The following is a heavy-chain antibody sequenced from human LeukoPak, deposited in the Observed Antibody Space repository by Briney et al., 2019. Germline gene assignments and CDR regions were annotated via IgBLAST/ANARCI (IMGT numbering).Heavy chain of an antibody. Sequence: SSETLSLTCTVSGGSISSYYWSWVRQPPGKGLEWIGYIYYSGSTNYNPFLKSRVTISVDTSKNQFSLKLSSVTAADTAVYYCARGGGQFTVTTDPYYYYYMDVWGKGTTVTVSS. D-gene: IGHD4-11*01. CDR2: IYYSGST. V-gene: IGHV4-59*01. CDR3: ARGGGQFTVTTDPYYYYYMDV. J-gene: IGHJ6*03. CDR1: GGSISSYY.